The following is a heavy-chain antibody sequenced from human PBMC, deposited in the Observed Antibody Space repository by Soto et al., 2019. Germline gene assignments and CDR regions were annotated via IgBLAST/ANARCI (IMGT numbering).Heavy chain of an antibody. CDR2: INHSGST. CDR1: GGSFSGYY. Sequence: PSETLSLTCAVYGGSFSGYYWSWIRQPPGKGLEWIGEINHSGSTNYNPSLKSRVTISVDTSKNQFSLKLSSVTAADTAVYYCARARHCSGGSCYSVFSARSYWYFDLWGRGTLVTVSS. D-gene: IGHD2-15*01. CDR3: ARARHCSGGSCYSVFSARSYWYFDL. V-gene: IGHV4-34*01. J-gene: IGHJ2*01.